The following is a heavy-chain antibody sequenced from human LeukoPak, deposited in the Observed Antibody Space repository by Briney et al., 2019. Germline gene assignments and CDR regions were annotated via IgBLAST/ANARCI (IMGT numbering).Heavy chain of an antibody. CDR3: ARDQLWGPGDWNERSYAFDI. Sequence: GGSLRLSCAASGFTVSSNYMSWVRQAPGKGLEWVSVIYSGGSTYYADSVKGRFTISRDNSENTLYPQMNSLRAEDTAVYYCARDQLWGPGDWNERSYAFDIWGQGTMVTVSS. V-gene: IGHV3-66*02. CDR1: GFTVSSNY. D-gene: IGHD1-1*01. CDR2: IYSGGST. J-gene: IGHJ3*02.